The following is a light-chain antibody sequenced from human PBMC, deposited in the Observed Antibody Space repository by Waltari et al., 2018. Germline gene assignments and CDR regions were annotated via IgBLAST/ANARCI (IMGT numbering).Light chain of an antibody. CDR2: EFI. CDR1: TSDVGNYDL. Sequence: QSALTQPASVSGTPGQSITISCTGTTSDVGNYDLVSWYQKHPGKAPKLLICEFIKRPLGVSSRVSGSKSGNTASLTISGLQAEDEADYYCCSYAGLGTYVFGSGTKVTVL. J-gene: IGLJ1*01. V-gene: IGLV2-23*02. CDR3: CSYAGLGTYV.